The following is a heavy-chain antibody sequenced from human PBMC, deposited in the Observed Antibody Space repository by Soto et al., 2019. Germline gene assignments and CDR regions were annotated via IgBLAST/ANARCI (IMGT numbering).Heavy chain of an antibody. D-gene: IGHD6-6*01. CDR1: GGTFSSYA. V-gene: IGHV1-69*12. CDR3: ARGAQGSSSASDY. Sequence: QVQLVQSGAEVKKPGSSVKVSCKASGGTFSSYAISWVRQAPGQGLEWMGGIIPIFGTANYAHKFQGRVTSTADESTRTAYMELSSLTSEDTAVYYCARGAQGSSSASDYGGQGTLVTVSA. J-gene: IGHJ4*02. CDR2: IIPIFGTA.